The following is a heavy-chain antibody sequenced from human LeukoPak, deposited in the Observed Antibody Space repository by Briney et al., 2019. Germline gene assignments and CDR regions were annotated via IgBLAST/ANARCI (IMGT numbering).Heavy chain of an antibody. V-gene: IGHV3-7*01. CDR3: ARDRYYYDSSGFPY. Sequence: TGXXLRLSCAASGFTFSSYWMSWVRQAPGKGLEWVANIKQDGSEKYYVDSVKGRFTISRDNAKNSLYLQMNSLRAEDTAVYYCARDRYYYDSSGFPYWGQGTMVTVSS. J-gene: IGHJ3*01. D-gene: IGHD3-22*01. CDR1: GFTFSSYW. CDR2: IKQDGSEK.